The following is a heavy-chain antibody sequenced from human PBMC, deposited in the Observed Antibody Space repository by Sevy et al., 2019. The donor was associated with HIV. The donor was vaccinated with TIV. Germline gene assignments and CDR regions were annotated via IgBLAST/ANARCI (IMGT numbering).Heavy chain of an antibody. CDR2: ITRNGYEAYGGTT. J-gene: IGHJ4*02. Sequence: GGSLRLSCTASGFTFGDYAMSWFRQAPGKGLEWVAFITRNGYEAYGGTTEYAASVKGRFTISRDNSKSIDYLQMNSLKTEDTAVYYCTRALATAVTPEYYFDYWGQGTLVTVSS. CDR1: GFTFGDYA. D-gene: IGHD5-12*01. CDR3: TRALATAVTPEYYFDY. V-gene: IGHV3-49*03.